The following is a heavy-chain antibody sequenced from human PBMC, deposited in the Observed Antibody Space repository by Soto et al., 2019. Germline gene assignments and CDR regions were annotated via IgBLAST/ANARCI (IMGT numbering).Heavy chain of an antibody. D-gene: IGHD1-26*01. J-gene: IGHJ3*02. Sequence: QVHLQESGPGLVKPSQTLSLPCTVSGGSITGDNYFWSWVRQHPEKGLEWIGYISYSGTTYYNPSLKSRVTISVDTSKNQFSLSLISVTAADTAMYFCAREVNSPATSDAFDIWGQGTVVTVSS. CDR1: GGSITGDNYF. CDR2: ISYSGTT. CDR3: AREVNSPATSDAFDI. V-gene: IGHV4-31*03.